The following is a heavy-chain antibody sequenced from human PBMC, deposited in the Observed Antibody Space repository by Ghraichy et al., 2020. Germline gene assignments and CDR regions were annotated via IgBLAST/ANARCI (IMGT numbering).Heavy chain of an antibody. V-gene: IGHV1-24*01. J-gene: IGHJ6*02. CDR3: ATSSSTYYYDSSGFAGGMDV. D-gene: IGHD3-22*01. Sequence: ASVKVSCKVSGYTLPELSMHWVRQAPGKGLEWMGGFDPEDGETIYAQKFQGRVTMTEDTSTDTAYMELSSLRSEDTAVYYCATSSSTYYYDSSGFAGGMDVWGQGTTVTVSS. CDR2: FDPEDGET. CDR1: GYTLPELS.